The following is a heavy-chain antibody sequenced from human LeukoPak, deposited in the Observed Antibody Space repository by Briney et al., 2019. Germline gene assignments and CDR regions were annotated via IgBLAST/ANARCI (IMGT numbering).Heavy chain of an antibody. Sequence: SQTLSLTCTVSGGSISSGDYYWSWIRQPPGKGLEWIGYIYYSGSTNYNPSLKSRVTISVDTSKNQFSLKLSSATAADTAVYYCATSSGYYFQPFDYWGQGTLVTVSS. CDR1: GGSISSGDYY. CDR3: ATSSGYYFQPFDY. V-gene: IGHV4-61*08. D-gene: IGHD3-22*01. CDR2: IYYSGST. J-gene: IGHJ4*02.